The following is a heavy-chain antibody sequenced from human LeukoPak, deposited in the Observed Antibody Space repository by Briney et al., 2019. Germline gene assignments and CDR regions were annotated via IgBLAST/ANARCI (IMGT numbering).Heavy chain of an antibody. Sequence: PGGSLRLSCAASGFTFRSYDMHWVRQATGKGLEWVSGIGTAGEIYYPGSVKGRFTISRENAKNSLYLQMNSLRAEDTAVYYCARVPGYSSGWYEFGDYYYYMDVWGKGTTVTVSS. J-gene: IGHJ6*03. CDR1: GFTFRSYD. V-gene: IGHV3-13*01. CDR3: ARVPGYSSGWYEFGDYYYYMDV. CDR2: IGTAGEI. D-gene: IGHD6-19*01.